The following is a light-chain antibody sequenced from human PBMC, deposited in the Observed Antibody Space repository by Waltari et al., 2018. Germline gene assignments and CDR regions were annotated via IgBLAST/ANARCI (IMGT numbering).Light chain of an antibody. Sequence: EIVLTQSPGPLSLSPGETATPSCRASQSVSRALAWYQQNPGQAPRLLIYGASNRATGIPDRFSGSGSGTDFSLIISRLEPEDFAVYYCQHYVSLPVTFGQGTKVEIK. CDR2: GAS. V-gene: IGKV3-20*01. CDR1: QSVSRA. J-gene: IGKJ1*01. CDR3: QHYVSLPVT.